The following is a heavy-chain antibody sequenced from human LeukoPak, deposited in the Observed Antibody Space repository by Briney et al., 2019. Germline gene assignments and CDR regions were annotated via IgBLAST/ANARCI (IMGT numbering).Heavy chain of an antibody. CDR1: TXXXYF. J-gene: IGHJ4*01. CDR3: SRVAEATTMVSPDYFDY. Sequence: TXXXYFIXWVRQAPGQGVEWMGWINPASGGTTYAQKFQGRVTMTRDTSISTAYMDLSSLRSDDTAVYYCSRVAEATTMVSPDYFDYWGPGTLVTVSS. D-gene: IGHD4-23*01. V-gene: IGHV1-2*02. CDR2: INPASGGT.